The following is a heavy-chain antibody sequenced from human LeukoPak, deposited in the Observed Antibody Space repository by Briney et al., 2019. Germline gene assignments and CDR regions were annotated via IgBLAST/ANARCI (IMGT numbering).Heavy chain of an antibody. Sequence: PSETLSLTCTVSGGSISSYYWSWIRQPPGKGLEWIGYIYYSGSTNYNPSLKSRVTISVDTSKNQFSLKLSSVTAADTAVYYCARLFGDFWSGYYFDYWGREPWSPSPQ. CDR2: IYYSGST. CDR3: ARLFGDFWSGYYFDY. J-gene: IGHJ4*02. V-gene: IGHV4-59*01. D-gene: IGHD3-3*01. CDR1: GGSISSYY.